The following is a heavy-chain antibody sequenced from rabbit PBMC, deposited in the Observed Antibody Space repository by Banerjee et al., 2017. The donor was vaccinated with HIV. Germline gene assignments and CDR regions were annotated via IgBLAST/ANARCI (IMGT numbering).Heavy chain of an antibody. V-gene: IGHV1S40*01. J-gene: IGHJ4*01. CDR2: IYVGTSGGT. CDR3: AGGYTGYDGFGYAINL. D-gene: IGHD7-1*01. Sequence: EWIACIYVGTSGGTYYANWAKGRFTITKTSSTTVTLQMTSLTAADTATYFCAGGYTGYDGFGYAINLWGQGTLVTVS.